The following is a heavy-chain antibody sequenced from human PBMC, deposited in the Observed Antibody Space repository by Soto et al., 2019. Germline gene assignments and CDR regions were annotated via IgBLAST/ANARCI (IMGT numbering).Heavy chain of an antibody. CDR1: GGTFGSYA. Sequence: SVKVSCKASGGTFGSYAISWVRQAPGQGLEWMGGIIPIFGTANYAQKFQGRVTITADESTSTAYMELSSLRSEDTAVYYCARALFALFGGVIVIPGAFDIWGQGTIGTV. J-gene: IGHJ3*02. CDR2: IIPIFGTA. V-gene: IGHV1-69*13. D-gene: IGHD3-16*02. CDR3: ARALFALFGGVIVIPGAFDI.